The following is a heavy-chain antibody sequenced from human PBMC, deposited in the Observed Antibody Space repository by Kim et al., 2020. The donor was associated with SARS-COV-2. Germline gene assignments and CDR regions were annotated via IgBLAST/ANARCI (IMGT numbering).Heavy chain of an antibody. J-gene: IGHJ5*02. CDR3: ARGAWFDP. CDR2: TYYRSKWYN. Sequence: SQTLSLTCAISGDRVSSNSATWNWIRQSPSRGLEWLGRTYYRSKWYNDYAVSVKRRITINPDTPKNQFSLQLNSATPEDTAVYYCARGAWFDPWGQGTLVTVSS. V-gene: IGHV6-1*01. CDR1: GDRVSSNSAT.